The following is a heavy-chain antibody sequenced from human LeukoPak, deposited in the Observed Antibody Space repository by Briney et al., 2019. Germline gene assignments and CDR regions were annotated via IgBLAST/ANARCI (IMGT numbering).Heavy chain of an antibody. J-gene: IGHJ6*02. CDR2: IWYDGSNK. V-gene: IGHV3-33*01. CDR1: GFTFSSYG. D-gene: IGHD2-15*01. CDR3: ARILGYCSGGSCYGYYYGMDV. Sequence: GGSLRLSCAASGFTFSSYGMHWVRQAPGKGLEWVAVIWYDGSNKYYADSVKGRFTISRDSSKNTLYLQMNSLRAEDTAVYCCARILGYCSGGSCYGYYYGMDVWGQGTTVTVSS.